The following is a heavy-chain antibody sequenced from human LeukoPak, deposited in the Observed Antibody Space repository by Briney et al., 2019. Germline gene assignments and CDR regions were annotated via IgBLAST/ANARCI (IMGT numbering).Heavy chain of an antibody. Sequence: ASVKVSCKASGYTFTNYYIHWVRQAPGQGLEWMGLINPTGGSTNYAQNFQGRVTMTRDTSTSTVYMELSSLRSDDTAVYYCARRPGQSAFDIWGQGTMVTVSS. V-gene: IGHV1-46*01. CDR1: GYTFTNYY. CDR2: INPTGGST. J-gene: IGHJ3*02. CDR3: ARRPGQSAFDI.